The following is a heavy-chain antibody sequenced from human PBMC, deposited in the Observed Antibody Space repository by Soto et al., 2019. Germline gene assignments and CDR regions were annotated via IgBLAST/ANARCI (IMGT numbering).Heavy chain of an antibody. CDR3: ARLNGRIPAAAISYYYYYYMDV. Sequence: SETLSLTCTVSGGSISSYYWSWIRQPPGKGLEWIGYIYYSGSTNYNPSLKSRVTISVDTSKNQFSLKLSSVTAADTAVYYCARLNGRIPAAAISYYYYYYMDVWGKGTTVTVSS. D-gene: IGHD2-2*01. CDR1: GGSISSYY. J-gene: IGHJ6*03. V-gene: IGHV4-59*08. CDR2: IYYSGST.